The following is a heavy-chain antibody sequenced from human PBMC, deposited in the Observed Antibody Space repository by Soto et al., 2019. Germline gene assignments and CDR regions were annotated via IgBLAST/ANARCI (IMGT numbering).Heavy chain of an antibody. CDR2: IIPIFGTA. CDR3: ARPRSRWLRDYGMDV. J-gene: IGHJ6*02. V-gene: IGHV1-69*13. D-gene: IGHD5-12*01. Sequence: SVKVSCKASGGTFSSYTISWVRQAPGQGLEWMGGIIPIFGTANYAQKLQGRVTITADESTSTAYMELSSLRSEDTAVYYCARPRSRWLRDYGMDVWGQGTTVTVS. CDR1: GGTFSSYT.